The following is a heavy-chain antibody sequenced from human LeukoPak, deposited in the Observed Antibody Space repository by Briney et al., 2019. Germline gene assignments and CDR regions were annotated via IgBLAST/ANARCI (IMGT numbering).Heavy chain of an antibody. CDR1: GGTFSSYA. Sequence: SVKVSCKASGGTFSSYAISWVRQAPGQGLEWMGRIIPILGIANYAQKFQGRVTITADKSTSTAYMKLSSLRSEDTAVYYCARVGGAVAGPPNPAFDYWGQGTLVTVSS. CDR2: IIPILGIA. J-gene: IGHJ4*02. V-gene: IGHV1-69*04. D-gene: IGHD6-19*01. CDR3: ARVGGAVAGPPNPAFDY.